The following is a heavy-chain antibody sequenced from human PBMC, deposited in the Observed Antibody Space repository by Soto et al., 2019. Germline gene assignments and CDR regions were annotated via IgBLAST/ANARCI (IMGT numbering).Heavy chain of an antibody. CDR3: ARSYGSGSSSQVYYFDY. CDR2: IIPIFGTA. D-gene: IGHD3-10*01. V-gene: IGHV1-69*13. CDR1: GGTFSSYA. Sequence: SVKVSCKASGGTFSSYAISWVRQAPGQGLEWMGGIIPIFGTANYAQKFQGRVTITADESTSTAYMELSSLRSEDTAVYYCARSYGSGSSSQVYYFDYWGQGTLVTVSS. J-gene: IGHJ4*02.